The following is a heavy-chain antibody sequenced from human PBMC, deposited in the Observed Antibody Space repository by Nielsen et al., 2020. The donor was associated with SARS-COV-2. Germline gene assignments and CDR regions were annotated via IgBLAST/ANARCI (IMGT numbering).Heavy chain of an antibody. CDR2: ISASSLNI. J-gene: IGHJ5*02. V-gene: IGHV3-48*04. Sequence: GGSLRLSCAASGFTFDTYAMNWVRQAPGKGLEWVSYISASSLNIRYAASVEGRFTVSRDNAKNSLFLEMNSLGGEDTAVYYCARDGRQSGYDERSWFDTWGQGTLVTVSS. CDR3: ARDGRQSGYDERSWFDT. D-gene: IGHD5-12*01. CDR1: GFTFDTYA.